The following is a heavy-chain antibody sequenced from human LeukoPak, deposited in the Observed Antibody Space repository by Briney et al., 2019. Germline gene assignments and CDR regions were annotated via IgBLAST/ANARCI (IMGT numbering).Heavy chain of an antibody. Sequence: GGSLRLSCAASGFTFSGSAIHWVRQSSGKGLEWVGQIDKKDKGYATATAYAASVKGRFTISRDDSINTAHLQMKSLKTEDTALYYCTRDSGTYNWFDPWGQGTLVTVSS. CDR3: TRDSGTYNWFDP. CDR2: IDKKDKGYATAT. D-gene: IGHD1-26*01. CDR1: GFTFSGSA. J-gene: IGHJ5*02. V-gene: IGHV3-73*01.